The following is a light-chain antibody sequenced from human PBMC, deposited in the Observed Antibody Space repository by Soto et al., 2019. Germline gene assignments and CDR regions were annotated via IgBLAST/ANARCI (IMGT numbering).Light chain of an antibody. V-gene: IGKV3-20*01. Sequence: EIVLTQSPDTVSLSPGERATLSCRASQSVGNSWLAWYQQKPGQAPRLLIYGASRRAAGISDRFSGSGSGTDFTLTSNRLEPEDFAVYYCQQEGSSVTFGGGTKVEIK. CDR3: QQEGSSVT. J-gene: IGKJ4*01. CDR2: GAS. CDR1: QSVGNSW.